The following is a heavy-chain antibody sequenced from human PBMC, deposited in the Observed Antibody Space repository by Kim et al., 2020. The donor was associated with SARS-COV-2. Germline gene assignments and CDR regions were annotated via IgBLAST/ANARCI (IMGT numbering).Heavy chain of an antibody. CDR3: AKASQVWLGRQGFFDY. D-gene: IGHD1-1*01. V-gene: IGHV3-23*01. Sequence: SVKGRFTISRDNSKNTLYLQMNSLRAEDTAVYYCAKASQVWLGRQGFFDYWGQGTLVTVSS. J-gene: IGHJ4*02.